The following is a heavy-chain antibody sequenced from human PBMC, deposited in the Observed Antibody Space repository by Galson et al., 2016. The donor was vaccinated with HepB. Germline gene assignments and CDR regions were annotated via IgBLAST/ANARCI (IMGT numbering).Heavy chain of an antibody. CDR3: ARDHVDSHYYYNGMDV. V-gene: IGHV1-46*01. D-gene: IGHD2-15*01. CDR2: INPSGGST. Sequence: SVKVSCKASGYTFTSYYMHWVRQAPGQGLEWMGIINPSGGSTNYAQKFQGRVTMTRDTSTSTVYMEVSSLRSEDTAVYYCARDHVDSHYYYNGMDVWGQGTTVTVSS. CDR1: GYTFTSYY. J-gene: IGHJ6*02.